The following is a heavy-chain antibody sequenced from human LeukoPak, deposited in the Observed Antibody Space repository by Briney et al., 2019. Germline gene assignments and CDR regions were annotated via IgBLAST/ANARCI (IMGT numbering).Heavy chain of an antibody. CDR2: IIPIFGTA. J-gene: IGHJ4*02. V-gene: IGHV1-69*06. CDR1: GYTFTNYG. CDR3: ARVTDDTAMVYYFDY. Sequence: SVKVSCKASGYTFTNYGISWVRQAPGQGLEWMGGIIPIFGTANYAQKFQGRVTITADKSTSTAYMELSSLRSEDTAVYYCARVTDDTAMVYYFDYWGQGTLVTVSS. D-gene: IGHD5-18*01.